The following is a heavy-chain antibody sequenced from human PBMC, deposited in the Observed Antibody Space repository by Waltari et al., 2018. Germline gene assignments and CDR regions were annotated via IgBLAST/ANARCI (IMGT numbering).Heavy chain of an antibody. J-gene: IGHJ3*01. CDR3: ARHPLVWVASTQNAFDV. CDR1: GYRFASYW. CDR2: TFPGDSDT. D-gene: IGHD3-16*01. V-gene: IGHV5-51*03. Sequence: EVQLVQSGAEVRKPGESLKISCMGSGYRFASYWIGWVRQMPGKGLEWMGITFPGDSDTRYSPSVQGHVTISADTSNSTAYLQLTNLKASDTAMYYCARHPLVWVASTQNAFDVWGQGTMVTVSS.